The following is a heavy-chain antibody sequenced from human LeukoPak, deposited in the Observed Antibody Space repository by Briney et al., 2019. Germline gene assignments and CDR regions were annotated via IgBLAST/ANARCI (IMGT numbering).Heavy chain of an antibody. V-gene: IGHV3-15*01. CDR2: ITSKSEGGTT. CDR3: VKRWFDP. CDR1: GFTVTSFW. J-gene: IGHJ5*02. Sequence: GGSLRLSCAASGFTVTSFWVIWVRQAPGKGLEWVGNITSKSEGGTTQYAAPVKGRFTVSRDDSKNTVYLQMDSLQTEDTGVYYCVKRWFDPWGQGTLVTVSS.